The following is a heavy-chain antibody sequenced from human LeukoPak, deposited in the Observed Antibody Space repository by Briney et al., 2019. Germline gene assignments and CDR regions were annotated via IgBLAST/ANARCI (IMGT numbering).Heavy chain of an antibody. CDR1: GDSVSSNSAA. V-gene: IGHV6-1*01. D-gene: IGHD6-13*01. CDR2: TYYRSKWYN. J-gene: IGHJ5*02. Sequence: SQTLSLTCAVSGDSVSSNSAAWNWIRQSPSRGLEWLGRTYYRSKWYNDYAVSVKSRITINPDTSKNQFSLQLNSVTPEDTAVYYCAGATHSSSWYWFDPWGQGTLVTVSS. CDR3: AGATHSSSWYWFDP.